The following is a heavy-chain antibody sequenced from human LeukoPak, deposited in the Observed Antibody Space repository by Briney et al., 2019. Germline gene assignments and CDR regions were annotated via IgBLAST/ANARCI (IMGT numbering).Heavy chain of an antibody. CDR3: ARDRSSNYDYVWGSYRYFDY. V-gene: IGHV3-30-3*01. J-gene: IGHJ4*02. CDR1: GFTFNSYW. D-gene: IGHD3-16*02. CDR2: ISYDGSNK. Sequence: GGPLRLSCAASGFTFNSYWMSWVRQAPGKGREWVAVISYDGSNKYYAGSVKGRFTISRDNSKNTLYLQMNSLRAEDTAVYYCARDRSSNYDYVWGSYRYFDYWGQGTLVTVSS.